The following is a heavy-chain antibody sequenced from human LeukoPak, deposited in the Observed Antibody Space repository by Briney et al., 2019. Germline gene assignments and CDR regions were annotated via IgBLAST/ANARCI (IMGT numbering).Heavy chain of an antibody. CDR2: ISSSSSYI. V-gene: IGHV3-21*01. Sequence: GGSLRLSCAASGFTFSSYSVNWVRQAPGKGLEWVSSISSSSSYIYYADSVKGRFTISRDNAKNSLYLQMNSLRAEDTAVYYCARRARYSSGYYDFDYWGQGTLVTVSS. CDR1: GFTFSSYS. J-gene: IGHJ4*02. D-gene: IGHD3-22*01. CDR3: ARRARYSSGYYDFDY.